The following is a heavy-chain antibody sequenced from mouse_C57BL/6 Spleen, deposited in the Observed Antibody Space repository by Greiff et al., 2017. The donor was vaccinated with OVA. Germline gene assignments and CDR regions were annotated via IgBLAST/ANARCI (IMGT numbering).Heavy chain of an antibody. CDR3: ARHGVSTTGPYWYFDV. V-gene: IGHV1-62-2*01. CDR1: GYTFTEYT. J-gene: IGHJ1*03. CDR2: FYPGSGSI. Sequence: VKLLESGAELVKPGASVKLSCKASGYTFTEYTIHWVKQRSGQGLEWIGWFYPGSGSIKYNEKFKDKATWTADKSSSTVYMELSRLTSEDSAVYFCARHGVSTTGPYWYFDVWGTGTTVTVSS. D-gene: IGHD1-1*01.